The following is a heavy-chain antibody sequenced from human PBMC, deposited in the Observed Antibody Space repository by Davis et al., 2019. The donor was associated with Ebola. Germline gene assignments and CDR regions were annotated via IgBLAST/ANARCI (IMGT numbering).Heavy chain of an antibody. CDR3: ARGNLPYPF. D-gene: IGHD2-21*01. CDR1: GGPISPYY. Sequence: PSETLSLTCTSSGGPISPYYWSWIRQPPGKGLDWIGYVEHHGRTEYIPSFNSRVTISVDTSKNQFSLKLSSVTAADTAVYFCARGNLPYPFWSRGTPVTVSS. CDR2: VEHHGRT. V-gene: IGHV4-59*12. J-gene: IGHJ4*02.